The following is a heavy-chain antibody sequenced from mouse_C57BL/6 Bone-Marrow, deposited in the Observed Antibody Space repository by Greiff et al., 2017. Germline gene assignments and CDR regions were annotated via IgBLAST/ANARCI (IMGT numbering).Heavy chain of an antibody. Sequence: QVQLQQSGAELARPGASVKLSCKASGYTFTSYGISWVKQRTGQGLEWIGEIYPRSGNTYYNEKFKGKATLTADKSSSTAYMELRSLTSEDSAVYFCARGMSGTTEPFDYWGQGTTLTVSS. CDR1: GYTFTSYG. J-gene: IGHJ2*01. V-gene: IGHV1-81*01. CDR2: IYPRSGNT. CDR3: ARGMSGTTEPFDY. D-gene: IGHD1-1*01.